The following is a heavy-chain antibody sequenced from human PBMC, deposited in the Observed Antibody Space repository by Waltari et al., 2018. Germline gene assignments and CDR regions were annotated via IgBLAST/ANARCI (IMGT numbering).Heavy chain of an antibody. CDR1: GYTFTRYY. J-gene: IGHJ3*02. CDR2: INHSGVKT. CDR3: AREESRLRGVYSGYGSGGFDALDI. V-gene: IGHV1-46*03. D-gene: IGHD5-12*01. Sequence: QVQLVQSGAEVKKPGASVKDSCKASGYTFTRYYMHWVRQAPGQGLEWMGVINHSGVKTGYDRRFEGRVTINRLTSTITLYMELSSLRYVDTAVYYCAREESRLRGVYSGYGSGGFDALDIWGQGKMITVS.